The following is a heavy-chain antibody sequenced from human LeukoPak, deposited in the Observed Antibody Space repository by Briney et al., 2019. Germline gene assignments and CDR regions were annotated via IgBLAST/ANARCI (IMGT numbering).Heavy chain of an antibody. CDR1: GGIFSSYA. V-gene: IGHV1-69*01. J-gene: IGHJ4*02. Sequence: SVKVSCKASGGIFSSYAISWVRQAPGQGLEWMGGIIPIFGTANYAQKFQGRVTITADESTSTAYMELSSLRSEDTAVYYCARAGAYDFWSGYLDSFDYWGQGTLVTVSS. CDR2: IIPIFGTA. D-gene: IGHD3-3*01. CDR3: ARAGAYDFWSGYLDSFDY.